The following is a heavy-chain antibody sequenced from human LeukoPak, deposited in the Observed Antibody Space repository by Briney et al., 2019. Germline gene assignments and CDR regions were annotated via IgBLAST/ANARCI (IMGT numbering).Heavy chain of an antibody. CDR3: ARDRRGAVAGKSHYFDY. CDR1: GFTFSSYS. Sequence: GGSLRLSCAASGFTFSSYSMTWVRQAPGKGLGWVSYFSSSSSTIYYADSVKGRFTISRDNAKNSLYLQMNSLRAEDTAVYYCARDRRGAVAGKSHYFDYWGQGTLVTVSS. V-gene: IGHV3-48*04. D-gene: IGHD6-19*01. J-gene: IGHJ4*02. CDR2: FSSSSSTI.